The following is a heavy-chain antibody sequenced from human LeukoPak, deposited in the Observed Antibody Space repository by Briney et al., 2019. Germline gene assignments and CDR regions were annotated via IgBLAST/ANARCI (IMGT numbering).Heavy chain of an antibody. CDR2: TYHSGST. D-gene: IGHD2-15*01. J-gene: IGHJ4*02. CDR3: ARDIGSSRGGL. Sequence: GPLRLSCAASGFTFTSYSMSWVRQAPGKGLEWIGETYHSGSTNYNPSLKNRVTISVDKSKNQFSLKLNSVTAADTAVYYCARDIGSSRGGLWGQGTLVTVSS. V-gene: IGHV4-4*02. CDR1: GFTFTSYSM.